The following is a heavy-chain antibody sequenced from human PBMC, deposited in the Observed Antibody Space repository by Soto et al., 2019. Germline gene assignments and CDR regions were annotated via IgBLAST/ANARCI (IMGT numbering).Heavy chain of an antibody. J-gene: IGHJ4*02. CDR3: AKDRSGYYEKYYFDY. CDR2: ISGSGGST. V-gene: IGHV3-23*01. CDR1: GFTFSSYA. Sequence: HPGGSLRLSCAASGFTFSSYAMSWVRQAPGKGLEWVSAISGSGGSTYYADSVKGRVTISRDNSKNTLYLQMNSLRAEDTAVYYCAKDRSGYYEKYYFDYWGQGTLVTVSS. D-gene: IGHD3-22*01.